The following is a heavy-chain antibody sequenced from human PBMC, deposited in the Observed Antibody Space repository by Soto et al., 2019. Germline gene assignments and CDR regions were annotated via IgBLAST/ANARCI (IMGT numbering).Heavy chain of an antibody. D-gene: IGHD5-18*01. CDR2: ISSSKTT. V-gene: IGHV3-48*02. Sequence: EVQLVESGGGLVQPGESLRLSCTASGITFRSYSMNRVRQAPGKGLEWLSYISSSKTTYADSVKRRFTISRDNAKTSVYLQMNSLRDEDTAVYYCVGDQDVHTPMVHGNYWGRGTRVTVSS. CDR3: VGDQDVHTPMVHGNY. J-gene: IGHJ4*02. CDR1: GITFRSYS.